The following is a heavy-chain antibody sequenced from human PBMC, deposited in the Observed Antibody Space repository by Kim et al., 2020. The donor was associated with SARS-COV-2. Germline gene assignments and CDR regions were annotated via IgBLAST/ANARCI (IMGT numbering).Heavy chain of an antibody. CDR1: GYTFTSYD. CDR3: ARAWGSSAKLDL. Sequence: ASVKVSCKASGYTFTSYDIYWVRQATGQVPEWMGWMNPDSGNTGYAQRFQGRVTMTRRSSISTAYMELSSLGFEDTALYYCARAWGSSAKLDLWGQGTLV. J-gene: IGHJ5*02. V-gene: IGHV1-8*01. CDR2: MNPDSGNT. D-gene: IGHD6-19*01.